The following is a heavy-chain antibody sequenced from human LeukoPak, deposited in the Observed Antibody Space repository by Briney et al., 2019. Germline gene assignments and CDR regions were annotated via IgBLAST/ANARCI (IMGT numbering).Heavy chain of an antibody. CDR3: ARAADY. CDR1: GFSLSNYW. Sequence: GGSLRLSCAASGFSLSNYWMNWVRQAPGKGLEWVSYISSSSSTIYYADSVKGRFTISRDNAKNSLYLQMNSLRAEDTAVYYCARAADYWGQGTLVTVSS. CDR2: ISSSSSTI. J-gene: IGHJ4*02. V-gene: IGHV3-48*01.